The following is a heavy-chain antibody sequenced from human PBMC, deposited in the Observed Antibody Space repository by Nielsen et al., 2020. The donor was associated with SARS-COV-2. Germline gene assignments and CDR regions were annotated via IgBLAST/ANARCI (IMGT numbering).Heavy chain of an antibody. Sequence: WVRQAPGQGLEWMGRINPNSGGTNYAQKFQGRVTMTRDTSTSTVYMELSSLRSEDTAVYYCARAEEDSSSWYWGYYYGMDVWGQGTTVTVSS. J-gene: IGHJ6*02. CDR2: INPNSGGT. D-gene: IGHD6-13*01. V-gene: IGHV1-2*06. CDR3: ARAEEDSSSWYWGYYYGMDV.